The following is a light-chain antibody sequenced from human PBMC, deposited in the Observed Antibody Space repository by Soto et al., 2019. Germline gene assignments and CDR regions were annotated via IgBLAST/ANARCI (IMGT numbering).Light chain of an antibody. CDR2: EVS. J-gene: IGLJ2*01. V-gene: IGLV2-14*01. Sequence: QSALTQPASVSGSPGQSITISCTGTSSDVGGYNYVSWYQQHPGKAPKLIIYEVSNRPSGVSTRFSGSKSGNTATLTISGLQAEDEADYHCSSYTSSSTLVVFGGGTKLTVL. CDR3: SSYTSSSTLVV. CDR1: SSDVGGYNY.